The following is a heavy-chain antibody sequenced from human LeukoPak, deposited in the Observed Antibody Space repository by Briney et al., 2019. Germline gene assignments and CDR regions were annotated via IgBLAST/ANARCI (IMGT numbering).Heavy chain of an antibody. CDR3: AEGGYGDHVDY. V-gene: IGHV3-23*01. CDR1: GFIYSSHA. J-gene: IGHJ4*02. D-gene: IGHD4-17*01. CDR2: ISGSGGST. Sequence: GGSLRLFCAASGFIYSSHAMSWATQARGKGLGWVSYISGSGGSTYYADPVKGRFTTSRDNSKNTLYPQMNSLRAEDTAVYYCAEGGYGDHVDYWGQGTLVTVSS.